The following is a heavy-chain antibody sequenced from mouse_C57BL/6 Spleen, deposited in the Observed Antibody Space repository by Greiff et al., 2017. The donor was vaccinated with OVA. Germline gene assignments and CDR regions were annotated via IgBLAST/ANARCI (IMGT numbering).Heavy chain of an antibody. CDR3: AREGITSYAMDY. CDR2: INPNNGGT. Sequence: VQLQQSGPELVKPGASVKIPCKASGYTFTDYNMDWVKQSHGKSLEWIGDINPNNGGTIYNQKFKGQATLTVDKSSSTAYMELRSLTAEDTAVYYCAREGITSYAMDYWGQGTSVTVSA. D-gene: IGHD1-1*01. V-gene: IGHV1-18*01. J-gene: IGHJ4*01. CDR1: GYTFTDYN.